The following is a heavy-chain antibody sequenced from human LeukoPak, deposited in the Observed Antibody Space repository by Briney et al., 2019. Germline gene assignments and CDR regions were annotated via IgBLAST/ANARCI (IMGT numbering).Heavy chain of an antibody. J-gene: IGHJ6*03. CDR2: IYYSGST. CDR1: GGSNSSYY. CDR3: ARGRSSMVRGYYYYYMDV. D-gene: IGHD3-10*01. Sequence: SETLSLTCTVSGGSNSSYYWSWIRQPPGKGLEWIGYIYYSGSTNYNPSLKSRVTISVDTSKNQFSLKLSSVTAADTAVYYCARGRSSMVRGYYYYYMDVWGKGTTVTISS. V-gene: IGHV4-59*01.